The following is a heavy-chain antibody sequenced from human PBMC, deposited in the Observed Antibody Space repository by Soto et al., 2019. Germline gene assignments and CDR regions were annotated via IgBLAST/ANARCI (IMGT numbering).Heavy chain of an antibody. CDR3: GRVDWNAGAD. Sequence: EVRLAESGGGLVQPGGSLRLSCVASGLSFSDYWIHWVGQATGKGLIWVSGIRSGGDTDYADSVKGRFTISRDNAKNTVYLQMNNLRADDTAVYYCGRVDWNAGADWGQGTLVTVSS. V-gene: IGHV3-74*01. D-gene: IGHD1-1*01. J-gene: IGHJ4*02. CDR2: IRSGGDT. CDR1: GLSFSDYW.